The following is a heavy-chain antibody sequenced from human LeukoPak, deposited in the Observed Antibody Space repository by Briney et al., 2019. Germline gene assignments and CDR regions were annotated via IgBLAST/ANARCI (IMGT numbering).Heavy chain of an antibody. CDR3: ARHRYSVVYYFDY. V-gene: IGHV4-59*08. Sequence: SETLSLTCTVSGGSISRYYRSWIRQPPGKGLEWIGYIYYSGSTNYNPSLKSRVTISVDTSKNQFSLKLSSVTAADTAVYYCARHRYSVVYYFDYWGQGTLVTVSS. CDR1: GGSISRYY. D-gene: IGHD6-13*01. J-gene: IGHJ4*02. CDR2: IYYSGST.